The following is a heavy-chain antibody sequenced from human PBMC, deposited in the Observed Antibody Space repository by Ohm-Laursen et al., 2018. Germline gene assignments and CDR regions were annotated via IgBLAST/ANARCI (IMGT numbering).Heavy chain of an antibody. CDR2: IRSKAYGGTT. CDR3: TRAIVS. V-gene: IGHV3-49*03. D-gene: IGHD2-21*01. Sequence: SLRLSCTASGFTFNSYAMSWFRQAPGKGLEWVGFIRSKAYGGTTEYAASVKGRFTISRDDSKSIAYLQMNSLKTEDTAVYYCTRAIVSWGQGALVTVSS. CDR1: GFTFNSYA. J-gene: IGHJ4*02.